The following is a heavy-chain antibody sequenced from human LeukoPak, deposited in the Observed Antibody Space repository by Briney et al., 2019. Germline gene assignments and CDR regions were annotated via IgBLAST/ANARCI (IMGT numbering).Heavy chain of an antibody. D-gene: IGHD2-2*02. J-gene: IGHJ3*02. Sequence: PSETLSLTCTVSGGSISSYYWSWIRQPAGKGLEWIGRIYTSGSTNYNPSLKSRVTMSVDTSKNQFSLKLSSVTAADTAVYYCARGGYCSSTSCYTRDAFDIWGQGTMVTVSS. V-gene: IGHV4-4*07. CDR3: ARGGYCSSTSCYTRDAFDI. CDR2: IYTSGST. CDR1: GGSISSYY.